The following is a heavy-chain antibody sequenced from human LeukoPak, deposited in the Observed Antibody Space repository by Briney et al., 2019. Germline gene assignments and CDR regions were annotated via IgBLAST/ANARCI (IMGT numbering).Heavy chain of an antibody. D-gene: IGHD1-26*01. CDR2: IWYDGSNK. J-gene: IGHJ4*02. CDR1: GFTFSSYG. V-gene: IGHV3-33*01. CDR3: AAQRFIVGATNDY. Sequence: GGSLRLSCAASGFTFSSYGMHWVRQAPGKGLEWVAVIWYDGSNKYYADSVKGRFTISRDNSKNTLYLQMNSLRAEDTAVYYCAAQRFIVGATNDYRGQGTLVTVSS.